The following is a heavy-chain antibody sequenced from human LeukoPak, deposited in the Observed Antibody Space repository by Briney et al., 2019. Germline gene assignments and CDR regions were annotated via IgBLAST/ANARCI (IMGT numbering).Heavy chain of an antibody. CDR2: IYRGGST. J-gene: IGHJ4*02. CDR1: GLIVSGNY. CDR3: AKALGAICGAGCSSRYFDC. D-gene: IGHD2-15*01. V-gene: IGHV3-53*01. Sequence: PGGSLRLSCAPSGLIVSGNYISWVRQAPGKGLEWVSVIYRGGSTYYADSVKGRFTISRDNSKNTVYLQMNSLRAEDTAVYYCAKALGAICGAGCSSRYFDCWGQGTLVTVSS.